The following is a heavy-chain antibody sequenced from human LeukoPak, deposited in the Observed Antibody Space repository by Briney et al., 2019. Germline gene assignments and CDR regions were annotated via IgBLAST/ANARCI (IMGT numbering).Heavy chain of an antibody. Sequence: GGSLRLSCAASGFTFSNCGMLWVRQAPGKGLEWVAVVSYDGSDKHYADSVKGRFTISRDNSKNTLYLQVNSLRGDDTAVYYCANRFCTSSGCGVAYWGQGTLVTVSS. CDR2: VSYDGSDK. CDR3: ANRFCTSSGCGVAY. CDR1: GFTFSNCG. D-gene: IGHD2-2*01. V-gene: IGHV3-30*18. J-gene: IGHJ4*02.